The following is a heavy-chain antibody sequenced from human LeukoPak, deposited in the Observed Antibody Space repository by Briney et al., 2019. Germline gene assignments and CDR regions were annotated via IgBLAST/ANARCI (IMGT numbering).Heavy chain of an antibody. CDR1: GGSISSSTYY. J-gene: IGHJ5*02. CDR2: ISYSGST. CDR3: TRDLSSAWFYH. Sequence: PSETLSLTCTVSGGSISSSTYYWGWIRQPPGKGLEWIGTISYSGSTYYNPSLKSRVTMAVDTSKNQVSLKVRSVTAADTAVYYCTRDLSSAWFYHWGQGTLVTVSS. D-gene: IGHD6-13*01. V-gene: IGHV4-39*07.